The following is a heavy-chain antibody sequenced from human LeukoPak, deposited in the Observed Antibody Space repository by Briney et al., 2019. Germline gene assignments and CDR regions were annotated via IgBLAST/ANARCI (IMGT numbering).Heavy chain of an antibody. CDR2: SYYDGTT. Sequence: SETLSLTCTVSGASISNIYYFWGWICQPPGKGLEWIGSSYYDGTTYYNPSLESRVTTSIDTSKNQLSLELNSVTAADTAVYYCARHSRTGFDYWGQGTQVIVSS. J-gene: IGHJ4*02. CDR1: GASISNIYYF. CDR3: ARHSRTGFDY. V-gene: IGHV4-39*01.